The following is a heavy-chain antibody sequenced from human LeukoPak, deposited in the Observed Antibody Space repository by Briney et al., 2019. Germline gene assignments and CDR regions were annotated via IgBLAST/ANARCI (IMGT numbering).Heavy chain of an antibody. J-gene: IGHJ4*02. CDR1: GFTVSSDY. CDR2: IYSGGST. CDR3: ARSQGYQLPFDY. V-gene: IGHV3-53*01. D-gene: IGHD2-2*01. Sequence: QPGGSLRLSCAASGFTVSSDYMSWVRQAPGKGLEWVSVIYSGGSTYYADSVKGRFTISRDNSKNTLYLQMNSLRAEDTAVYYCARSQGYQLPFDYWGQGTLVTVSS.